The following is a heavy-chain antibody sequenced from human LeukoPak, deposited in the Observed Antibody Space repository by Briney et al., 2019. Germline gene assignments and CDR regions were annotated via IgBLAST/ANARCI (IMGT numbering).Heavy chain of an antibody. D-gene: IGHD3-10*01. CDR2: INHRGST. J-gene: IGHJ5*02. CDR1: GGSFSGYY. Sequence: PSETLSLTCAVYGGSFSGYYGSWIRQPPGKGLEGSGEINHRGSTNYNPSLKSRVTLSVDTSNNQSSLKLSSVTAADPAVYYCARGPVRGVIIPRTGNWFDPWGQGTLVTVSS. CDR3: ARGPVRGVIIPRTGNWFDP. V-gene: IGHV4-34*01.